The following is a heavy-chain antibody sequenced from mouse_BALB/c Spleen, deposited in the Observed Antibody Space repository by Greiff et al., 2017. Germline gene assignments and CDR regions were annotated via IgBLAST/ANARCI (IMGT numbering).Heavy chain of an antibody. CDR2: IYPGNSDT. CDR1: GYTFTSYW. D-gene: IGHD2-4*01. V-gene: IGHV1-5*01. Sequence: EVQLQQSGTVLARPGASVKMSCKASGYTFTSYWMHWVKQRPGQGLEWIGAIYPGNSDTSYNQKFKGKAKLTAVTSTSTAYMELSSLTNEDSAVYYCTSPLYYDYDGWFAYWGQGTLVTVSA. CDR3: TSPLYYDYDGWFAY. J-gene: IGHJ3*01.